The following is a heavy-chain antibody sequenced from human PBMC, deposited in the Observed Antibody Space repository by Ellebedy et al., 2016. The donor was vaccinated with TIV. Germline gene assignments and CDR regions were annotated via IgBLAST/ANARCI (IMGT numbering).Heavy chain of an antibody. CDR2: IGPSGSPI. V-gene: IGHV3-48*03. D-gene: IGHD1-20*01. CDR1: GFTFKTYA. J-gene: IGHJ5*02. CDR3: SGHPSSNWFTS. Sequence: GESLKISCSASGFTFKTYAMTWVRQTPGKGLEWLSYIGPSGSPIFYADSVKGRFTVSRDNAKDSLYLQMKRLRSDDTALYYCSGHPSSNWFTSWGQGTRVNVSS.